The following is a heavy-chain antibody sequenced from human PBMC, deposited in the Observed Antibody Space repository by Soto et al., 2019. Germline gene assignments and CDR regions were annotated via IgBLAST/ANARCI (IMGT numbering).Heavy chain of an antibody. J-gene: IGHJ6*02. CDR2: ISAYNGNT. D-gene: IGHD2-8*01. V-gene: IGHV1-18*04. CDR1: GYTFTSYG. CDR3: ARETLLMVYAIPHYYYYGMDV. Sequence: QVQLVQSGAEVKKPGASVKVSCKASGYTFTSYGISWVRQAPGQGLEWMGWISAYNGNTNYAQKLQGRVTMTTDTSTSTAYMELRSLRSDDTAVYYCARETLLMVYAIPHYYYYGMDVWGQGTTVTVSS.